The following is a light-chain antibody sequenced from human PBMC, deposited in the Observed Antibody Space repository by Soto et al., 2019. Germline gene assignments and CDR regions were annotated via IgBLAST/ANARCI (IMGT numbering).Light chain of an antibody. CDR2: ATY. V-gene: IGKV1-39*01. J-gene: IGKJ1*01. CDR3: QQTYSTPRT. CDR1: QSIDTY. Sequence: DIQMTQSPSSLSASVGDRVTITCRASQSIDTYLNWYQQRPGKAPKVLIYATYNLHSGVPSRFSGSGSGTDFTRTISSLQPEDFATYYCQQTYSTPRTFGQGTKGEI.